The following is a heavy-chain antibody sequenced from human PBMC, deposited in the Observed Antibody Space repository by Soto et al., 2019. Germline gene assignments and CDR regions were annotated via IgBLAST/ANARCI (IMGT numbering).Heavy chain of an antibody. CDR3: AKKNGYSSGWYFRGAFDI. CDR2: IYHSGST. J-gene: IGHJ3*02. CDR1: GYSISSGYY. V-gene: IGHV4-38-2*01. D-gene: IGHD6-19*01. Sequence: SEALSLTCAVSGYSISSGYYWGWIRQPPGKGLEWIGSIYHSGSTYYNPSLKSRVTISVDTSKNQFSLKLSSVTAADTAVYYCAKKNGYSSGWYFRGAFDIWGQGTMVTVSS.